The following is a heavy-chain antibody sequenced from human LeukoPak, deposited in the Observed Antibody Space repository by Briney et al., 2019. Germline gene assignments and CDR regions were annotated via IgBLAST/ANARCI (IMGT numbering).Heavy chain of an antibody. CDR2: INGDGRNI. CDR1: GFTFSSYW. V-gene: IGHV3-74*01. D-gene: IGHD3-9*01. Sequence: PGGSLRLSCVASGFTFSSYWMHWVRQDPRKGLVWVSRINGDGRNINYADSVRGRFTVSRDNAKNSLYLQMNSLRAEDTAVYYCAKAFFDWLFYFDYWGQGTLVTVSS. J-gene: IGHJ4*02. CDR3: AKAFFDWLFYFDY.